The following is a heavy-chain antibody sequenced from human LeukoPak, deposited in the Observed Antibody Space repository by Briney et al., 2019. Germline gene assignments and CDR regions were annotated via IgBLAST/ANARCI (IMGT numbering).Heavy chain of an antibody. V-gene: IGHV1-2*02. CDR3: ARIITSLDYFDY. Sequence: GGSLRLSCAASGFTFSSYGMHWVRQAPGQGLEWMGWINPNSGGTNYAQKFQGRVTMTRDTSISTAYMELSRLRSDDTAVYYCARIITSLDYFDYWGQGTLVTVSS. CDR1: GFTFSSYG. D-gene: IGHD6-6*01. J-gene: IGHJ4*02. CDR2: INPNSGGT.